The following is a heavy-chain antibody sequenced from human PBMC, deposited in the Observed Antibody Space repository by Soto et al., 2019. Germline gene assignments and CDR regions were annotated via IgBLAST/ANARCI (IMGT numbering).Heavy chain of an antibody. CDR1: GGSIGSYY. Sequence: QVQLQESGPGLVKPSETLSLTCSVSGGSIGSYYWSWIRQPPGKGLEWIGYIYYSGSTNYHPSLMSRATISVDTSKSQFSLKLSCVPAADTAVYYCARGGWRQIDYWGQGTLVTVSS. V-gene: IGHV4-59*08. CDR3: ARGGWRQIDY. J-gene: IGHJ4*02. D-gene: IGHD3-3*01. CDR2: IYYSGST.